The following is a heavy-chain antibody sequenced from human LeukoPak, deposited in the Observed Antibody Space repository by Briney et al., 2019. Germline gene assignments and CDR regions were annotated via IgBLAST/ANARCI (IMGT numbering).Heavy chain of an antibody. CDR2: IIPIFGTA. V-gene: IGHV1-69*13. Sequence: GASVKVSCTASGGTFSSYAISWVRQAPGQGLEWMGGIIPIFGTANYAQKFQGRVTITADESTSTAYMELSSLRSEDTAVYYCARAPAMVANYFDYWGQGTLVTVSS. CDR3: ARAPAMVANYFDY. D-gene: IGHD5-18*01. J-gene: IGHJ4*02. CDR1: GGTFSSYA.